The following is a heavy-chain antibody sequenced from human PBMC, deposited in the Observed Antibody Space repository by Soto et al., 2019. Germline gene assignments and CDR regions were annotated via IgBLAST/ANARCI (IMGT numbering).Heavy chain of an antibody. J-gene: IGHJ4*02. Sequence: LRLSCTASGFLFTDYYMSWIRQPPGKGLEWLAYIDGSSDYTNSADSVKGRFTISRDNAKNSVFLQMNNLRADDTAVYYCARDLRFSSTNYFDFWGRGTLVT. V-gene: IGHV3-11*06. CDR3: ARDLRFSSTNYFDF. D-gene: IGHD2-8*01. CDR1: GFLFTDYY. CDR2: IDGSSDYT.